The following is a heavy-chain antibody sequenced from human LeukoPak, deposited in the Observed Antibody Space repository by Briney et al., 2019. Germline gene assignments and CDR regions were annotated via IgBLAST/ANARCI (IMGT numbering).Heavy chain of an antibody. D-gene: IGHD6-19*01. V-gene: IGHV4-59*01. CDR2: IYYSGST. Sequence: SETLSLTCAVSGGSISSYYWSWIRQPPGKGLEWIGYIYYSGSTNYNPSLKSRVTISVDTSKNQFSLKLSSVTAADTAVYYCARDSSGWYHWFDPWGQGTLVTVSS. J-gene: IGHJ5*02. CDR1: GGSISSYY. CDR3: ARDSSGWYHWFDP.